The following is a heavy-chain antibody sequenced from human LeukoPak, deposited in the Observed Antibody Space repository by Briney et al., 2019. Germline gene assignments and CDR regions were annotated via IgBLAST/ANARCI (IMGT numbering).Heavy chain of an antibody. V-gene: IGHV5-51*01. CDR2: IYPGDSDT. CDR3: ARLRHYYDSSGYYYWFDP. CDR1: XYSFXXYW. Sequence: GEXXXXSCXGXXYSFXXYWIGWVRQMPGKGLEWMGIIYPGDSDTRYSPSFQGQVTISADKSISTAYLQWSSLKASDTAMYYCARLRHYYDSSGYYYWFDPWGQGTLVTVSS. J-gene: IGHJ5*02. D-gene: IGHD3-22*01.